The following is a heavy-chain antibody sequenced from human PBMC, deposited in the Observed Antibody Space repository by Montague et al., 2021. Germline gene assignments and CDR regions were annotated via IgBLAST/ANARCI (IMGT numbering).Heavy chain of an antibody. CDR2: IWYDGSNK. Sequence: SLRLSCAASDFTLSTYAMHWVRQAPGKGLEWVAVIWYDGSNKFYADSVKGRFTISRDNSKNTLYLQMNNLRAEDTAMYYCAREVAPGSGSNSVDYWGQGTLVTVSS. CDR1: DFTLSTYA. V-gene: IGHV3-33*01. CDR3: AREVAPGSGSNSVDY. D-gene: IGHD3-10*01. J-gene: IGHJ4*02.